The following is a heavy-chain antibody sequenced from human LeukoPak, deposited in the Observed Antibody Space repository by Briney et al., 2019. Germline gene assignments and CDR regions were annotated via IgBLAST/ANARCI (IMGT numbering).Heavy chain of an antibody. J-gene: IGHJ4*02. CDR3: ARRMAESYYDSSGYPSLGY. CDR2: INPDSGGT. V-gene: IGHV1-2*02. CDR1: GYTFIGYY. D-gene: IGHD3-22*01. Sequence: ASVKVSCKASGYTFIGYYMHWVRQAPGQGLEWMGWINPDSGGTNYAQQFQGRVTMTRDTSISTAYMDLSRLTSYDTGVYYCARRMAESYYDSSGYPSLGYWGQGTLVTVSS.